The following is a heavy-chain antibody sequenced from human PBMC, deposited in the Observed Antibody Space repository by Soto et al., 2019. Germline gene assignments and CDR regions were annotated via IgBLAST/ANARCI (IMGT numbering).Heavy chain of an antibody. Sequence: PSETLSLTYTVSCASISNTDYYGSWILQAPGKGLEWIWYVYYTGSAYYNPSLMSRLTISVDTSKNQFSLKLTSVTAAETAVHYCVRTARQAAVAPHWFDSSGQGTQVTVSS. CDR2: VYYTGSA. J-gene: IGHJ5*02. D-gene: IGHD2-21*02. CDR3: VRTARQAAVAPHWFDS. CDR1: CASISNTDYY. V-gene: IGHV4-30-4*01.